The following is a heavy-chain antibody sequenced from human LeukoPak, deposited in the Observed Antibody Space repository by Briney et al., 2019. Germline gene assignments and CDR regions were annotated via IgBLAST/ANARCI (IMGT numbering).Heavy chain of an antibody. CDR3: ARVARDYVWGSYRTNYYFDY. CDR2: INHSGST. J-gene: IGHJ4*02. Sequence: SQTLSLTCTVSGGSISSGGYYWSWIRQHPGNGLEWIGEINHSGSTNYNPSLKSRVTISVDTSKNQFSLKLSSVTAADTAVYYCARVARDYVWGSYRTNYYFDYWGQGTLVTVSS. D-gene: IGHD3-16*02. V-gene: IGHV4-31*03. CDR1: GGSISSGGYY.